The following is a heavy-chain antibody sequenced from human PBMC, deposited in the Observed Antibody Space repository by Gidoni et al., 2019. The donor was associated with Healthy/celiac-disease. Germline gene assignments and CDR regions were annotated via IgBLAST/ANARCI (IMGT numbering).Heavy chain of an antibody. D-gene: IGHD4-4*01. CDR2: IYYSGST. V-gene: IGHV4-39*01. CDR3: ARRATVTTDWFDP. Sequence: QLQLQESGPGLVKPSETLSLTCTVSGGSLSSSSYYWGWIRQPPGKGLEWIGSIYYSGSTYYNPSLKSRVTISVDTSKNQFSLKLSSVTAADTAVYYCARRATVTTDWFDPWGQGTLVTVSS. J-gene: IGHJ5*02. CDR1: GGSLSSSSYY.